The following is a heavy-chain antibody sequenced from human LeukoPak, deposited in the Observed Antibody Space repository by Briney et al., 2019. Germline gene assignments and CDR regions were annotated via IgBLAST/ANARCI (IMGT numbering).Heavy chain of an antibody. CDR1: GGTFSSYA. CDR2: IIAILGIA. V-gene: IGHV1-69*04. Sequence: AVKVSCKASGGTFSSYAISWVRQAPGQGLEWMGRIIAILGIANYAQKFQGRVTITADKSTSTAYMELSNLRSEDTAVYYCARRYYDSSGYLYYYYYGMDVWGQGTTVTVSS. CDR3: ARRYYDSSGYLYYYYYGMDV. J-gene: IGHJ6*02. D-gene: IGHD3-22*01.